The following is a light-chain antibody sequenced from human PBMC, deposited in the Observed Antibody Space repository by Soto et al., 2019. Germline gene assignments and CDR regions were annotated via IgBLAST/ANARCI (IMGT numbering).Light chain of an antibody. J-gene: IGLJ3*02. Sequence: QSVLSQPPSASGTPGQRVTVPCSGSSSNIGTNYVDWYQQLPATATKLLIYRNNQLPPVVTDRFAGSKSGTSASLDISGRSSEDEAAYFCAAWDASLRGVLFGGGPKLTVL. CDR2: RNN. CDR3: AAWDASLRGVL. V-gene: IGLV1-47*01. CDR1: SSNIGTNY.